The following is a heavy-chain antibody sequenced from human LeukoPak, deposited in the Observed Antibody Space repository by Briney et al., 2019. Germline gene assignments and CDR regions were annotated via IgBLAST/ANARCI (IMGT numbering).Heavy chain of an antibody. CDR3: ARGQVGRAGTFRIWAYFDH. J-gene: IGHJ4*02. CDR1: GGSISSSSYY. CDR2: IYYSEST. V-gene: IGHV4-39*01. Sequence: WETLSLTCTVSGGSISSSSYYWGWIRQPPGEGLEWIGRIYYSESTDYNPSLKSRVTISEDTSKNQFSLKLSSVTAADTAVYYCARGQVGRAGTFRIWAYFDHWGQGTLVIVSS. D-gene: IGHD6-19*01.